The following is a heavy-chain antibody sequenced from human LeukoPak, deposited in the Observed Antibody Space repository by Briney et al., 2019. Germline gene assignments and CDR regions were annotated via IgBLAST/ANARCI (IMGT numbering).Heavy chain of an antibody. CDR3: TKEIVVVTAGAKYYFDY. V-gene: IGHV3-48*04. CDR1: GFTLSSYS. CDR2: ISSRGSTI. D-gene: IGHD2-21*02. Sequence: GGSLRLSCAASGFTLSSYSMNWVRQAPGKGLEWISHISSRGSTIYYADSMKGRLTISRDNAKKSLYLEMNSLRAEDTAVYYCTKEIVVVTAGAKYYFDYWGQGTLVTVSS. J-gene: IGHJ4*02.